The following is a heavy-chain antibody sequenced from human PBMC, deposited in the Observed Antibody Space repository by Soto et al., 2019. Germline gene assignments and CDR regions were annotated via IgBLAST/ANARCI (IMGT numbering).Heavy chain of an antibody. V-gene: IGHV2-26*01. CDR1: GFSLSNARMG. CDR3: ARCSCSPWYSGSYYYFDY. D-gene: IGHD1-26*01. J-gene: IGHJ4*02. CDR2: IFSNDEK. Sequence: QVTLKESGPVLVKPTETLTLTCTVSGFSLSNARMGVSWIRQPPGKALEGLAHIFSNDEKSYSTSLKSRLTISTDTSKSQVVLTMTNMDPVDTATYDCARCSCSPWYSGSYYYFDYWGQGTLVTVSS.